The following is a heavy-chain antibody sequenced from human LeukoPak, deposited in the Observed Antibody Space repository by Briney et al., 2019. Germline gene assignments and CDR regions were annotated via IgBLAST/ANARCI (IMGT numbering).Heavy chain of an antibody. V-gene: IGHV3-30*18. Sequence: GGSLRLSCAASGFTFSSYGMHWVRQAPGKGLEWVAVILYDGSNKYYADSVKGRFTISRDNSKNTLYLQMNSLRAEDTAVYYCAKDYYDSSGYYFGWYFDLWGRGTLVTVSS. J-gene: IGHJ2*01. CDR3: AKDYYDSSGYYFGWYFDL. CDR1: GFTFSSYG. D-gene: IGHD3-22*01. CDR2: ILYDGSNK.